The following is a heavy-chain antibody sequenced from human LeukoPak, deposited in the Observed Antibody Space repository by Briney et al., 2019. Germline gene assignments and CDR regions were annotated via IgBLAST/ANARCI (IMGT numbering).Heavy chain of an antibody. V-gene: IGHV3-33*01. CDR3: ARDKDYYDSSGYYDY. D-gene: IGHD3-22*01. J-gene: IGHJ4*02. CDR2: IWYDGSNK. CDR1: GFTFSSYG. Sequence: PGRSLRLSCAASGFTFSSYGMHWVRQAPGKGLEWVAVIWYDGSNKYYADSAKGRFTISRDNSKNTLYLQMNSLRAEDTAVYYCARDKDYYDSSGYYDYWGQGTLVTVSS.